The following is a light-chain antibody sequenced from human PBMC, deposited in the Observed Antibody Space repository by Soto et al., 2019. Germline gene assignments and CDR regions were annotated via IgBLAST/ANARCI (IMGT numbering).Light chain of an antibody. CDR3: QQSNNWPYT. CDR2: GAS. V-gene: IGKV3-15*01. J-gene: IGKJ2*01. Sequence: EIVMTQSPGTLSVSPGERATLSCRASQSVSHNLAWYQQKPGQAPRLLFYGASVRATGVPARFSGSGSGTDFTLTISSLQSEDFAIYYCQQSNNWPYTFGQGTKLEIK. CDR1: QSVSHN.